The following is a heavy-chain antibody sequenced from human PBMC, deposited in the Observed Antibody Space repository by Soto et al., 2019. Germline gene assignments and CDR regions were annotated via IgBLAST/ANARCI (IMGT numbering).Heavy chain of an antibody. D-gene: IGHD1-1*01. V-gene: IGHV3-74*01. CDR2: ISDDGSTA. J-gene: IGHJ4*02. CDR3: ARGPRVSSTGTGAH. CDR1: GFTFSAYW. Sequence: GGSLRLSCSVSGFTFSAYWMHWVRQVPGKGLTWVSRISDDGSTATYADSVKGRFVISRDNAKNSLYLEMNTLRADDSGLYYCARGPRVSSTGTGAHWGRGTLVTAPQ.